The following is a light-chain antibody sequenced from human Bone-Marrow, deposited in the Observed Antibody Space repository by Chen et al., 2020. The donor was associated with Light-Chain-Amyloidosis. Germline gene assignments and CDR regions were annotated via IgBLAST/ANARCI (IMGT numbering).Light chain of an antibody. CDR2: TNS. V-gene: IGLV1-44*01. J-gene: IGLJ2*01. CDR3: ATYDDSLNGAA. CDR1: RSNIGSNT. Sequence: QSVLSQPPSASGTPGPRVTISCSGGRSNIGSNTVNWYQHLPGKAPKLLIHTNSYRPSGVPDRFSASKSGTSASLAISGLQSEDEADYYCATYDDSLNGAAFGGGTKLTVL.